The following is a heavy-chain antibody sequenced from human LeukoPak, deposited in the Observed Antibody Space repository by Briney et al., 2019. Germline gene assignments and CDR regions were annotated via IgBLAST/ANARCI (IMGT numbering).Heavy chain of an antibody. J-gene: IGHJ4*02. Sequence: SETLSLTCAVYGGSFSGYYWSWIRQPPGKGLEWIGEINHSGSTNYNPSLKSRVTISVDTSKNQFSLKLSSVTAADTAVYYCARGSNYYYGSGGYYTRKYYFDYWGQGTLVTVSS. CDR2: INHSGST. V-gene: IGHV4-34*01. CDR3: ARGSNYYYGSGGYYTRKYYFDY. D-gene: IGHD3-10*01. CDR1: GGSFSGYY.